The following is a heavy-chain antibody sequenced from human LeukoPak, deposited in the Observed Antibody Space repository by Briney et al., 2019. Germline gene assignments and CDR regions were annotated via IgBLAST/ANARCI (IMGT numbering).Heavy chain of an antibody. V-gene: IGHV4-39*01. J-gene: IGHJ5*02. CDR2: MYYSGDT. CDR3: ARHRLSSGWYVDP. CDR1: GGSISSSSYH. D-gene: IGHD6-19*01. Sequence: SETLSLTCTVSGGSISSSSYHWGWIRQPPGKGLEWIGTMYYSGDTYYNPSLKSRVTISVDTSKNQFYLKLSSVTAADTAVYYCARHRLSSGWYVDPWGQGTLVTVSS.